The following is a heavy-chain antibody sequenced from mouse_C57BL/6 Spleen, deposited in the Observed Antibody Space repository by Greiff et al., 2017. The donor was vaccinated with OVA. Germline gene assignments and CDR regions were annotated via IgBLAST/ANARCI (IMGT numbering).Heavy chain of an antibody. J-gene: IGHJ2*01. D-gene: IGHD2-4*01. V-gene: IGHV1-64*01. CDR1: GYTFTSYW. CDR2: IHPNSGST. CDR3: ARHYDYDDYFDY. Sequence: QVQLKQPGAELVKPGASVKLSCKASGYTFTSYWMHWVKQRPGQGLEWLGMIHPNSGSTNYNEKFKSKATLTVDKSSSTAYMQLSSLTSEDSAVYYCARHYDYDDYFDYWGQGTTLTVSS.